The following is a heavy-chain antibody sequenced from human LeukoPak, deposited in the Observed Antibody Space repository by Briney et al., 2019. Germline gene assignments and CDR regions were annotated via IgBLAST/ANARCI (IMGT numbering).Heavy chain of an antibody. D-gene: IGHD3-3*01. CDR1: GFTFSSYS. CDR3: ARDLRGGSSYFDY. CDR2: ISSSSSYI. V-gene: IGHV3-21*01. Sequence: GGSLRLSCAASGFTFSSYSMNWVRQAPGKGLEWVSSISSSSSYIYYADPVKGRFTISRDNAKNSLYLQMNSLRAEDTAVYYCARDLRGGSSYFDYWGQGTLVTVSS. J-gene: IGHJ4*02.